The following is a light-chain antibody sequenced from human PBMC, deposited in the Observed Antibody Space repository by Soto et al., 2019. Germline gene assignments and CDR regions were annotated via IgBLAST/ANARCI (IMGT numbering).Light chain of an antibody. CDR2: DVT. CDR1: SSDIGAFDL. Sequence: QSVLTQPASVSGSPGQSITISCTGTSSDIGAFDLVSWFQQHPGKAPKVMIYDVTIRPSGVSNRFSGSKSGNTASLTISGLQAEDEADYYCSSYTITSTRLFGTGTKVTVL. CDR3: SSYTITSTRL. J-gene: IGLJ1*01. V-gene: IGLV2-14*01.